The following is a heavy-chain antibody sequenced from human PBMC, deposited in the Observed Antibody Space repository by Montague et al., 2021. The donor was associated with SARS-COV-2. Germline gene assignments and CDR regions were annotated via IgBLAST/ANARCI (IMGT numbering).Heavy chain of an antibody. Sequence: SLILSCAASEFTFSSYWMHWVRQAPVKGLVWVSRISSDGSGTTYXDSVKGRFTISRDNAKNTLYLQMNSLRAEDTAVYYCARDTDSGSYWDAFDIWGQGTMVTVSS. CDR2: ISSDGSGT. V-gene: IGHV3-74*01. CDR3: ARDTDSGSYWDAFDI. CDR1: EFTFSSYW. D-gene: IGHD1-26*01. J-gene: IGHJ3*02.